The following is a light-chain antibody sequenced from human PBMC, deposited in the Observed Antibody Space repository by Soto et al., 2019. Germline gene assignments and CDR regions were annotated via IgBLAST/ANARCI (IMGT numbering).Light chain of an antibody. CDR1: SSNIGANYD. CDR2: DNT. V-gene: IGLV1-40*01. Sequence: QAVVTQPPSVSGAPGQGVTISCTGNSSNIGANYDVHWYQQLPGRAPILLIYDNTNRPSGVPARFSASRSATSASLAITGLRTEDEADYYCQSYDSSLSGPVFGGGTKLTVL. CDR3: QSYDSSLSGPV. J-gene: IGLJ2*01.